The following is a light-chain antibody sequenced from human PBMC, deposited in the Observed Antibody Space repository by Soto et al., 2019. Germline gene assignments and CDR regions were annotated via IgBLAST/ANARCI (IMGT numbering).Light chain of an antibody. CDR1: QGISSY. CDR2: AAS. Sequence: DIQLTQSPSFLSASVGDRVTITGRASQGISSYLAWYQQKPGKAPKLLIYAASTLQSGVPSRFSGSGSGTEFTLTISSLQPEDFATYYCQQLNSYPITFGQGTRLEIK. J-gene: IGKJ5*01. V-gene: IGKV1-9*01. CDR3: QQLNSYPIT.